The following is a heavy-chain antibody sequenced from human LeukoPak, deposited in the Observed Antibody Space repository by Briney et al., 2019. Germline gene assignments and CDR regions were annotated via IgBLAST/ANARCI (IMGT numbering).Heavy chain of an antibody. CDR2: IYYSGST. J-gene: IGHJ5*02. D-gene: IGHD4-17*01. V-gene: IGHV4-31*03. CDR3: AREATVTPGWFDP. Sequence: SETLSLTCTVSGGSISSGGYYWSWIRPHPGKGLEWIGYIYYSGSTYYNPSLKSRVTISVDTSKNQFPLKLSSVTAADTAVYYCAREATVTPGWFDPWGQGTLVTVSS. CDR1: GGSISSGGYY.